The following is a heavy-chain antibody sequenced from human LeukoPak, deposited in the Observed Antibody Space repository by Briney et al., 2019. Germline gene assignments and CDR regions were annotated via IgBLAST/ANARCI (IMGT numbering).Heavy chain of an antibody. V-gene: IGHV1-8*03. CDR3: ARALGAVAGPEDAFDI. CDR1: GYTFTTYN. D-gene: IGHD6-19*01. CDR2: MNPNSANT. Sequence: GASVKVSCKASGYTFTTYNINWVRQASGQGLEYMGWMNPNSANTGYAQKFQGRVTITRNTPISTAYMELSSLTSEDTAVYFCARALGAVAGPEDAFDIWGQGTMVTVSS. J-gene: IGHJ3*02.